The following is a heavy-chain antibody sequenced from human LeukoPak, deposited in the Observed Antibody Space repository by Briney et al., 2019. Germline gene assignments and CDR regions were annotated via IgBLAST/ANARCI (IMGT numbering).Heavy chain of an antibody. CDR2: IKQDGTET. CDR3: ARDCLGSQFWSGYYLGPDNYFDY. CDR1: VLTFNRYW. J-gene: IGHJ4*02. V-gene: IGHV3-7*01. Sequence: GGSLRLSCVASVLTFNRYWMSWLRQVPGKGLEWVANIKQDGTETHYVDSVKCRFTISRDNAKSSLYLQMNSLRAEDTAVYYCARDCLGSQFWSGYYLGPDNYFDYWGQGSLVTVSS. D-gene: IGHD3-3*01.